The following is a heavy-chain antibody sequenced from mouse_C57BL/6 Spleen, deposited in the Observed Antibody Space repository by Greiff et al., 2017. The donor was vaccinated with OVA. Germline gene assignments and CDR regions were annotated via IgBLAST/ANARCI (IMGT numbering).Heavy chain of an antibody. CDR1: GFSLTGYG. CDR2: IWRGGST. Sequence: VQVVESGPGLVQPSQSLSITCTVSGFSLTGYGVHWVRQSPGKGLEWLGLIWRGGSTDYNAAFMSRLSLTKNNSKSQVFFQMNSLQADDTDIYYWAKNDGYGGTWFAYWGQGTLVTVSA. CDR3: AKNDGYGGTWFAY. V-gene: IGHV2-5*01. J-gene: IGHJ3*01. D-gene: IGHD2-3*01.